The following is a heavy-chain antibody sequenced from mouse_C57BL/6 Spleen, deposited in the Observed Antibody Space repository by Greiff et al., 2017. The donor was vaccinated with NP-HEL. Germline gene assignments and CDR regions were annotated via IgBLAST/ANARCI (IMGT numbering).Heavy chain of an antibody. CDR1: GYTFTNYW. Sequence: VQLQQSGAELVRPGTSVKMSCKASGYTFTNYWIGWAKQRPGHGLEWIGDIYPGGGYTNYNEKFKGKATLTADKSSSTAYMQFSSLTSEDSAIYYCARLTDWYFDVWGTGTTVTVSS. J-gene: IGHJ1*03. D-gene: IGHD4-1*01. CDR2: IYPGGGYT. V-gene: IGHV1-63*01. CDR3: ARLTDWYFDV.